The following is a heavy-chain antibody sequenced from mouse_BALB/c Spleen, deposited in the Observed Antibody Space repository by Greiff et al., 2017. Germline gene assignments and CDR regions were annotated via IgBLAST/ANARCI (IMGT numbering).Heavy chain of an antibody. CDR1: GFTFSSYA. V-gene: IGHV5-6-5*01. Sequence: EVQVVESGGGLVKPGGSLKLSCAASGFTFSSYAMSWVRQTPEKRLEWVASISSGGSTYYPDSVKGRFTISRDNARNILYLQMSSLRSEDTAMYYCARGDDSQYWGQGTLVTVSA. CDR3: ARGDDSQY. D-gene: IGHD2-4*01. J-gene: IGHJ3*01. CDR2: ISSGGST.